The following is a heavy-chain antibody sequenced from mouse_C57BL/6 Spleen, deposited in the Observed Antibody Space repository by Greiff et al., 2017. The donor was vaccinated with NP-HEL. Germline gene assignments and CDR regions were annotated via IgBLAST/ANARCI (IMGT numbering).Heavy chain of an antibody. J-gene: IGHJ2*01. Sequence: EVKLMESGGGLVKPGGSLKLSCAASGFTFSDYGMHWVRQAPGKGLEWVAYISSGSSTIYYADTVKGRFTISRDNAKNTLFLQMTSLRSEDTAMYYCARGYYGSSYYFDYWGQGTTLTVSS. V-gene: IGHV5-17*01. CDR2: ISSGSSTI. CDR1: GFTFSDYG. CDR3: ARGYYGSSYYFDY. D-gene: IGHD1-1*01.